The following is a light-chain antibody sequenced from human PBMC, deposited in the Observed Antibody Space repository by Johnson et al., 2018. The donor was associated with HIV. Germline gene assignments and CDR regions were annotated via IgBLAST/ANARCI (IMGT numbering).Light chain of an antibody. Sequence: QSVLTQPPSVSAAPGQKVTISCSGSSSNIGNNFVSWYQQLPGTAPKLLIYENNKRPSGIPDRFSGSKSGTSATLGITGLQTGDEADYSCGPCDSSLSAYVFGTGTKVTVL. CDR1: SSNIGNNF. CDR3: GPCDSSLSAYV. J-gene: IGLJ1*01. V-gene: IGLV1-51*02. CDR2: ENN.